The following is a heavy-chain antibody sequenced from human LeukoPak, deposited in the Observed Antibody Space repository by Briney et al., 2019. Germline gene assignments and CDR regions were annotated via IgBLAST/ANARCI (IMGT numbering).Heavy chain of an antibody. J-gene: IGHJ5*02. CDR3: ARLGLGDEACWFDP. CDR2: VYYSGRT. Sequence: SETLSLTCTVSGGSISSFYWSWIRQPPGKGLEWIGFVYYSGRTSYNPSLESRVTISVDTSKSQFSLRLSSVTAADTAMYYCARLGLGDEACWFDPWGQGTLVTVSS. V-gene: IGHV4-59*01. D-gene: IGHD3-10*01. CDR1: GGSISSFY.